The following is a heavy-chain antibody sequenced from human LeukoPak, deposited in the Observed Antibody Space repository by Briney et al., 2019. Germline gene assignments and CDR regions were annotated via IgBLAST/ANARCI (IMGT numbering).Heavy chain of an antibody. CDR1: GFTFSSYA. CDR3: ARAERYYDSSGYYRY. CDR2: ISYDGSNK. Sequence: PGRSLRLSCAASGFTFSSYAMHWVRQAPGKGLEWVAVISYDGSNKYYADSVKGRFTIYRDNSKNTLYLQMNSLRAEDTAVYYCARAERYYDSSGYYRYWGQGTLVTVSS. J-gene: IGHJ4*02. V-gene: IGHV3-30-3*01. D-gene: IGHD3-22*01.